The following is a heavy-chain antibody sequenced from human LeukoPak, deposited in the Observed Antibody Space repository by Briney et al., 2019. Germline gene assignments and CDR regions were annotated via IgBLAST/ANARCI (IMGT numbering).Heavy chain of an antibody. CDR3: ARENYGGTTGFDY. D-gene: IGHD4-23*01. J-gene: IGHJ4*02. V-gene: IGHV3-66*01. Sequence: GGSLRLSCAASGFTVSSNYMNWVRQAPGKGLEWVSVIYSGGTTYYADSVKDRFTISRDNSKNTLYLQMSSLRAEDTVVYYCARENYGGTTGFDYWGQGTLVTVSS. CDR1: GFTVSSNY. CDR2: IYSGGTT.